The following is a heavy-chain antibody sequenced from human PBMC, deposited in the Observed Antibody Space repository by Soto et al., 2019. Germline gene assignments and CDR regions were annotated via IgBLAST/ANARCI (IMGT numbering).Heavy chain of an antibody. D-gene: IGHD3-22*01. CDR1: GYTFTSYG. J-gene: IGHJ4*02. Sequence: ASVKVSCKTSGYTFTSYGISWVRQAPGQGLEWMGWITANNVNTNYAQKFQGRVTMTTDTSTATAYMEMRSLRSDDTAVYYCARDMGGYYFEPNDYWGQGTLVTVSS. CDR2: ITANNVNT. CDR3: ARDMGGYYFEPNDY. V-gene: IGHV1-18*01.